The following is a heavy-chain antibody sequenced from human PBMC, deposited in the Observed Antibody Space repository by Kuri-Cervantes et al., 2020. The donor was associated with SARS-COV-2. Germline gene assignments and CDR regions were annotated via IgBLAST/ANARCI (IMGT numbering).Heavy chain of an antibody. D-gene: IGHD6-19*01. CDR1: GGSISSSSYY. CDR3: AREGSGWYGEDYYYYGMDV. J-gene: IGHJ6*02. V-gene: IGHV4-39*01. CDR2: IYYSGST. Sequence: GSLRLSCPVSGGSISSSSYYWGWIRQPPGKGLEGIGSIYYSGSTYYNPSLKSRVTISVETSKKEFSLKLSSVTAADTAVYYCAREGSGWYGEDYYYYGMDVWGQGTTVTVSS.